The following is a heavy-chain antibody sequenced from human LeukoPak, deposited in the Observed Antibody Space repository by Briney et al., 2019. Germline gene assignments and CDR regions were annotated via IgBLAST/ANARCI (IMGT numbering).Heavy chain of an antibody. CDR1: GFTCSSYW. Sequence: PGGSLRLSCAASGFTCSSYWMHWVRQAPGKGLVWVSRINSDGSSTNYADSVKGRFTISRDNAKNTLYLQVKSLRAEDTAVYYRARGPSGWGSLDSWGQGTLVTVSS. V-gene: IGHV3-74*01. J-gene: IGHJ4*02. CDR3: ARGPSGWGSLDS. CDR2: INSDGSST. D-gene: IGHD7-27*01.